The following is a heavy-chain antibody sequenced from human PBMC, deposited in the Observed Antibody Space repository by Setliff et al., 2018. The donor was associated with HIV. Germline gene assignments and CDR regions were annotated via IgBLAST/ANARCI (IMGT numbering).Heavy chain of an antibody. D-gene: IGHD6-19*01. V-gene: IGHV4-59*08. CDR2: IYYSGST. CDR3: ARLNQQWLVRDSGSNWFDP. CDR1: GASISSFY. J-gene: IGHJ5*02. Sequence: PSETLSLTCTVSGASISSFYWSWIRQPPGKGLDWIGYIYYSGSTNYNPSLKSRVTMSVDTSKNRFSLKLNSVTAAATAVYYCARLNQQWLVRDSGSNWFDPWGQGILVTVSS.